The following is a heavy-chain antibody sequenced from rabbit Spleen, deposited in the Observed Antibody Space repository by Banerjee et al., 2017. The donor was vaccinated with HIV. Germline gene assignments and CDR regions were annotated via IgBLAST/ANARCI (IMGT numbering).Heavy chain of an antibody. D-gene: IGHD6-1*01. CDR1: GVSFSDKDV. J-gene: IGHJ4*01. CDR2: INTVTGES. CDR3: VREAGYGGYGDGNL. V-gene: IGHV1S40*01. Sequence: QSLEESGGDLVKPGASLTLTCTASGVSFSDKDVMCWVRQAPGKGLEWIACINTVTGESVYASWAKGRFIMSRTSSTTVTLQMTSLTAADTATYFCVREAGYGGYGDGNLWGPGTLVTVS.